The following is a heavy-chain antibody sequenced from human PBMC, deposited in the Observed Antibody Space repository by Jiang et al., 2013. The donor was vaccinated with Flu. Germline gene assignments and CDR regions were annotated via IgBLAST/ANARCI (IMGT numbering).Heavy chain of an antibody. CDR1: GGSISSSNW. CDR2: FYYSGST. CDR3: AREPRIAAAGTYYYGMDV. V-gene: IGHV4-61*01. D-gene: IGHD6-13*01. J-gene: IGHJ6*02. Sequence: TCAVSGGSISSSNWWSWIRQPPGKGLEWIGSFYYSGSTNYNPSLKSRVTISVDTSKNQFSLKLSSVTAADTAVYYCAREPRIAAAGTYYYGMDVWGQGTTVTVSS.